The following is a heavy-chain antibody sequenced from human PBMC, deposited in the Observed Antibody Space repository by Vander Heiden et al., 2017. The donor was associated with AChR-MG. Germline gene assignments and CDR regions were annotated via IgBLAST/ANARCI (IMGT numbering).Heavy chain of an antibody. CDR1: GGSFSGYY. J-gene: IGHJ6*03. V-gene: IGHV4-34*01. CDR2: INHSGST. Sequence: QVQLQQWGAGLLKPSETLSLTCAVYGGSFSGYYWSWIRQPPGKGLEWIGEINHSGSTNYNPSLKSRVTISVDTSKNQFSLKLSSVTAADTAVYYCARGWGPNCSSTSCYSRYYYYYYMDVWGKGTTVTVSS. D-gene: IGHD2-2*01. CDR3: ARGWGPNCSSTSCYSRYYYYYYMDV.